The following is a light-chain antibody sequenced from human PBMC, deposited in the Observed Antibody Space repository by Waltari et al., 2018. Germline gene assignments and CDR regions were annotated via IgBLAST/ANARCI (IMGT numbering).Light chain of an antibody. J-gene: IGLJ3*02. CDR2: GVS. CDR1: TSYVGYYDH. V-gene: IGLV2-11*01. CDR3: CSYAGSFVWV. Sequence: QSALTQPRSVSGSPGQSVTISCTGSTSYVGYYDHFSWYQPHPGKAPEVLIYGVSRRPSGIPDRFSGSKSGNTASLTISGLRAEDEADYYCCSYAGSFVWVFGGGTTLSV.